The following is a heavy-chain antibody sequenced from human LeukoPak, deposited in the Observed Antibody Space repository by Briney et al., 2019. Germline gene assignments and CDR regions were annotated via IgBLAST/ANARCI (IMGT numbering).Heavy chain of an antibody. D-gene: IGHD3-22*01. CDR1: GGSISSGDYY. V-gene: IGHV4-30-4*08. Sequence: SETLSLTCTVSGGSISSGDYYWRWIRQPPGKGLEWIGYIYYSGSTYCNPSLKSRVTISVDTSKNQFSLKLSSVTAADTAVYYCARDVGYYDSSGPDAFDIWGQGTMVTVSS. J-gene: IGHJ3*02. CDR2: IYYSGST. CDR3: ARDVGYYDSSGPDAFDI.